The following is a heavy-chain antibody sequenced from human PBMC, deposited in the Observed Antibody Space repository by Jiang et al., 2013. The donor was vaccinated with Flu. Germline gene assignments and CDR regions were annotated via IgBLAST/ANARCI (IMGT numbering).Heavy chain of an antibody. V-gene: IGHV4-59*01. CDR2: LAHVEH. D-gene: IGHD6-13*01. CDR3: AGGMYYYGMDV. J-gene: IGHJ6*02. Sequence: IRQPPGKGTGVDWVYLAHVEHQVQPSLESRVTMSLDTSTNQVSLKLRSVTAADTAVYYCAGGMYYYGMDVWGQGTTVTVSS.